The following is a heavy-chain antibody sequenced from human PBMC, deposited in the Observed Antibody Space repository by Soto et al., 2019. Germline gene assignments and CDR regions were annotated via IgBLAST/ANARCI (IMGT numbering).Heavy chain of an antibody. CDR2: INWKSDI. V-gene: IGHV3-9*01. Sequence: LRLSCAVSGFTFDDNAMHWVRQAPEKGLECVSGINWKSDIGYADSVKGRFTISRDNAENSLYLQMNSLRAEDTALYYCAISQDRGGRTTLIYWGQGTKVTVSS. CDR1: GFTFDDNA. CDR3: AISQDRGGRTTLIY. J-gene: IGHJ4*02. D-gene: IGHD4-17*01.